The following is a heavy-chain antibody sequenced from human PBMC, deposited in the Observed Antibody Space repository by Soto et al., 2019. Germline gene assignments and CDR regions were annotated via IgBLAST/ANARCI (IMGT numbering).Heavy chain of an antibody. CDR1: GYTFTSYY. CDR2: INPSGGST. J-gene: IGHJ6*04. V-gene: IGHV1-46*01. Sequence: ASVKVSCKASGYTFTSYYMHWVRQAPGQGLEWMGIINPSGGSTSYAQKLQGRVTMTTDTSTSTAYMELRSLRSDDTAVYYCARSDADGDIVVVVAAMDVWGKGTTVTVSS. CDR3: ARSDADGDIVVVVAAMDV. D-gene: IGHD2-15*01.